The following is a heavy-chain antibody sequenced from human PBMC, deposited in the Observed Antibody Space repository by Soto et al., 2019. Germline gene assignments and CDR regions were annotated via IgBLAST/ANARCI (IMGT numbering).Heavy chain of an antibody. J-gene: IGHJ5*02. Sequence: EVQLVESGGGLVQPGGSLRLSCAACGFTFSSYEMNWLRQAPGKGLEWVSYISISGSTIYYADSVKGRLTISRDNAKNSLYLKMKGLRAEDTAIYYWARGGGGFSFGPWGQGTLVTVSS. CDR2: ISISGSTI. D-gene: IGHD3-16*01. V-gene: IGHV3-48*03. CDR3: ARGGGGFSFGP. CDR1: GFTFSSYE.